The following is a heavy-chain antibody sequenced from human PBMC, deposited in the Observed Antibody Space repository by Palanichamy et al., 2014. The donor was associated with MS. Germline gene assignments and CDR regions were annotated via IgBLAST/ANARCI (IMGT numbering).Heavy chain of an antibody. CDR2: IRSKAYGGTT. J-gene: IGHJ6*02. Sequence: EVQLVESGGGLVQPGRSLRLSCTASGFTFGDYAMSWVRQAPGKGLEWVGFIRSKAYGGTTEYAASVKGRSTISRDDSESIAYLQMNSLKTEDTAVYYCTRSLVVVVAASGAWYYGMDVWGQGTTVTVSS. D-gene: IGHD2-15*01. CDR1: GFTFGDYA. CDR3: TRSLVVVVAASGAWYYGMDV. V-gene: IGHV3-49*04.